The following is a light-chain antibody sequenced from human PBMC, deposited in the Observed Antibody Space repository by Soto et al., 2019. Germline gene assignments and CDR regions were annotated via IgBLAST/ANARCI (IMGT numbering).Light chain of an antibody. CDR2: HAS. CDR3: QQYKTYPLT. V-gene: IGKV1-5*01. CDR1: ENISTW. J-gene: IGKJ1*01. Sequence: DIEMTQSPSTLSASASDRVTITCRATENISTWLAWYQQKPGKAPKLLIYHASSLESGVPSRFSGSGSGTEFTLTISSLQPDEFATYYCQQYKTYPLTFGQGTKV.